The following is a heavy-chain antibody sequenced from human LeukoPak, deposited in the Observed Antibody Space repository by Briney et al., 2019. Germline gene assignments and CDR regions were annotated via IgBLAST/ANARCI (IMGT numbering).Heavy chain of an antibody. CDR3: ARQTSGYPGDY. D-gene: IGHD3-22*01. J-gene: IGHJ4*02. V-gene: IGHV1-18*01. CDR1: GYTFMSFG. Sequence: ASVKVSCKTSGYTFMSFGISWVRQAPGQGLEWMGWISGYSGSTNYSQNFQGRVTMTTDTSTSTAYMELRSLRSDDTAVYYCARQTSGYPGDYWGQGTPVTVSS. CDR2: ISGYSGST.